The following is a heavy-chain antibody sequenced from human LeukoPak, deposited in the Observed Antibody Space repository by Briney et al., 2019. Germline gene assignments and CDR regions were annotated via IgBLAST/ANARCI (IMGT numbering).Heavy chain of an antibody. CDR3: AAYCSSTSCYTSSFDY. Sequence: SETLSLTCTVSGGSISSSSYYWGWIRQPPGKGLEWTGSIYYSGSTYYNPSLKGRVTISVDTSKNQFSLKLSSVTAADTAVYYCAAYCSSTSCYTSSFDYWGQGTLVTVSS. J-gene: IGHJ4*02. V-gene: IGHV4-39*01. CDR1: GGSISSSSYY. D-gene: IGHD2-2*02. CDR2: IYYSGST.